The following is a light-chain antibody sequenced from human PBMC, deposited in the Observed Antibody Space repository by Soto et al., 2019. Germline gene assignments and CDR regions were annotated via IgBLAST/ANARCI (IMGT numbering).Light chain of an antibody. J-gene: IGKJ1*01. CDR1: HTISSNS. CDR2: GAS. Sequence: EIVLTQSPGTLSLSPGEGATLSCRASHTISSNSLAWFQQKPGQAPRLILYGASIGANGIPARFSGGGSGTNLTLTIRRLEPEDFAVYYCHQYGSTRTWTFGQGTKVDIK. V-gene: IGKV3-20*01. CDR3: HQYGSTRTWT.